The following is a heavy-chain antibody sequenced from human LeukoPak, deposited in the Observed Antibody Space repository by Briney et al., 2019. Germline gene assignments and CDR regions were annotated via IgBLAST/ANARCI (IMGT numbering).Heavy chain of an antibody. V-gene: IGHV4-31*03. CDR3: ARASSYSSSLNY. CDR2: IYYSGST. CDR1: GXSISSGGYY. Sequence: SQTLSLTCTVSGXSISSGGYYWRSIRQHPGKGLEWIGYIYYSGSTYYNPSLKSRVTISVDTSKNQFSLKLSSVTAADTAVYYCARASSYSSSLNYWGQGTLVTVSS. D-gene: IGHD6-13*01. J-gene: IGHJ4*02.